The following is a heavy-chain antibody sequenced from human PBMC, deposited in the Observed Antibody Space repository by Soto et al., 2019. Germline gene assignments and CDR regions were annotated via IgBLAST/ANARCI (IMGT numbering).Heavy chain of an antibody. J-gene: IGHJ6*02. V-gene: IGHV1-2*02. CDR3: ARERYQVISDGIDV. CDR2: INPQTGGT. D-gene: IGHD2-2*01. CDR1: GYTFTGYY. Sequence: GASVKVSCKASGYTFTGYYIHWVREAPGQGLEWMGWINPQTGGTSYAQKFQGRVTLSRDTSINTAYLELSRLRFDDAAVYFCARERYQVISDGIDVWGQGTTVPVS.